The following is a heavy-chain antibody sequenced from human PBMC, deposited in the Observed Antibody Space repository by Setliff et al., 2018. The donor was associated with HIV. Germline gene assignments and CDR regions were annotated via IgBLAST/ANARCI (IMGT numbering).Heavy chain of an antibody. V-gene: IGHV3-48*01. J-gene: IGHJ3*02. Sequence: GGSLRLSCVGSGFTFSTYSMSWVRQVPGKGLEWIAYIYPSYSTVHYGDSVKGRFTISTDNAKNSVFLQMDSLRAEDTAVYYCARDTQWLARSASNVGAFDIWGQGTMVTVSS. D-gene: IGHD6-19*01. CDR1: GFTFSTYS. CDR3: ARDTQWLARSASNVGAFDI. CDR2: IYPSYSTV.